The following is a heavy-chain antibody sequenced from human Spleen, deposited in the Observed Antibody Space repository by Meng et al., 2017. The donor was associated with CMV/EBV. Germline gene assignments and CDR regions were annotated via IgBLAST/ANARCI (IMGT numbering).Heavy chain of an antibody. CDR3: ARDSRAGYTYGYLTFDY. V-gene: IGHV3-30*04. J-gene: IGHJ4*02. CDR1: GFTFSSYA. D-gene: IGHD5-18*01. CDR2: ISYDGSNK. Sequence: GESLKISCAAYGFTFSSYAMHWVRQAPGKGLEWVAVISYDGSNKYYADSVKGRFTISRDNSKNTLYLQMNSLRAEDTAVYYCARDSRAGYTYGYLTFDYWGQGTLVTVSS.